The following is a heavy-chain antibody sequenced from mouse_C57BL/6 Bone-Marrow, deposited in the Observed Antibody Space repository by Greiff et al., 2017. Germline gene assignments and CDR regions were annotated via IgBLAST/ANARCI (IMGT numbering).Heavy chain of an antibody. V-gene: IGHV2-2*01. Sequence: QVQLQQSGPGLVQPSPSLSITCTVSGFSLTSYGVHWVRQSPGKGLEWLGVIWRGGSTDYNAAFISRLSISKENSKSQVFFKMNSLQADDTAIYYCARPSSYGSSYGFAYGGQGTRVTVSA. CDR1: GFSLTSYG. CDR3: ARPSSYGSSYGFAY. D-gene: IGHD1-1*01. J-gene: IGHJ3*01. CDR2: IWRGGST.